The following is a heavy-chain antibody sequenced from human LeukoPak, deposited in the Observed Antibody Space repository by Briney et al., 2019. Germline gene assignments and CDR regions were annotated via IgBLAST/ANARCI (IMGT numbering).Heavy chain of an antibody. D-gene: IGHD2-21*01. J-gene: IGHJ6*02. CDR1: GFTFSTYW. CDR2: IKEDGSET. CDR3: ARERLHHGASPYGMDV. V-gene: IGHV3-7*01. Sequence: GGSLRLPCAASGFTFSTYWMSWVRQAPGKGLEWVASIKEDGSETYYVDSVKGRFTISRDSAKNLLHLQMNSQRAEDTAVYYCARERLHHGASPYGMDVWGQGTTVTVSS.